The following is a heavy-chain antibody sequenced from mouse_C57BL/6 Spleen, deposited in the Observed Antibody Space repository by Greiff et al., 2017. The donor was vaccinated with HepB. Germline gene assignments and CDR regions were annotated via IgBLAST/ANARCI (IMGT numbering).Heavy chain of an antibody. CDR3: ASLIYYGNYYYFDY. V-gene: IGHV1-52*01. CDR1: GYTFTSYW. CDR2: IDPSDSET. J-gene: IGHJ2*01. Sequence: QVQLQQPGAELVRPGSSVKLSCKASGYTFTSYWMHWVKQRPIQGLEWIGNIDPSDSETHYNQKFKDKATLTVDKSSSTAYMQLSSLTSEDSAVYYCASLIYYGNYYYFDYWGQGTTLTVSS. D-gene: IGHD2-1*01.